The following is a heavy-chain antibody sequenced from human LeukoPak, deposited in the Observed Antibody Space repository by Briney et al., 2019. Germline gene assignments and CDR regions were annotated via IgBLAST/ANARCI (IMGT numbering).Heavy chain of an antibody. V-gene: IGHV6-1*01. CDR1: GDSVSSNSAA. Sequence: SQILSLTCAISGDSVSSNSAAWNWIRQSPSRGLEWLGRTYYRSKWYNDYAVSVKSRITINPDTSKNQFSLQLNSVPPEDTAVYYCARAPLWFGEFLFDYWGQGTLVTASS. CDR3: ARAPLWFGEFLFDY. J-gene: IGHJ4*02. D-gene: IGHD3-10*01. CDR2: TYYRSKWYN.